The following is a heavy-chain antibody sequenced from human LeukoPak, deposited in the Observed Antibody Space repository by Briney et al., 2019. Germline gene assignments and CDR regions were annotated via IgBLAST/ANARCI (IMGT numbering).Heavy chain of an antibody. J-gene: IGHJ4*02. CDR2: IGGSGSTI. V-gene: IGHV3-48*02. CDR3: SRDPGLEY. CDR1: GFTFRSYS. Sequence: PGGSLRLSCAASGFTFRSYSMDWVRQAPGKGLEWLSFIGGSGSTIYYADSVRGRFTISRDNAKNSLYLQMNSLRDEYTAVYYCSRDPGLEYWGRGTLITVS.